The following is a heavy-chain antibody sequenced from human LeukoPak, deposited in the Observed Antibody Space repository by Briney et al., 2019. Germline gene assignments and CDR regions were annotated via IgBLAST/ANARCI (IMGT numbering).Heavy chain of an antibody. D-gene: IGHD4-17*01. J-gene: IGHJ4*02. Sequence: ASVKVSCKGSVYTFSGYGFSWVRQAPGQGLEWMGWISAYNGNTIYAQKYQGRVTMATDTSTSTAYMELRSLRSDDTAVYYCARGAGDYGDYSLWLGYWGQGTLVTVSS. CDR1: VYTFSGYG. CDR3: ARGAGDYGDYSLWLGY. V-gene: IGHV1-18*01. CDR2: ISAYNGNT.